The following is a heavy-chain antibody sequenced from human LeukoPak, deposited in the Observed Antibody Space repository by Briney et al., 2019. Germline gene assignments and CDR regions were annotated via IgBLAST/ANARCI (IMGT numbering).Heavy chain of an antibody. CDR1: GGSISSYY. CDR3: AREMGITIFGVVILYYFDY. J-gene: IGHJ4*02. CDR2: IYSSGST. Sequence: PSETLSLTCTASGGSISSYYWSWIRQPPGKGLEWIGYIYSSGSTNYNPSVKGRVTISVDTSKNQFSLKLSSVTAADTAVYYCAREMGITIFGVVILYYFDYWGQGTLVTVSS. D-gene: IGHD3-3*01. V-gene: IGHV4-59*01.